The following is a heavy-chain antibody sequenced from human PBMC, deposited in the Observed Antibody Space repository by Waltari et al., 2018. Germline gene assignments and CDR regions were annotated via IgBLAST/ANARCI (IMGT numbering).Heavy chain of an antibody. J-gene: IGHJ4*02. V-gene: IGHV4-39*07. Sequence: QLQLQESGPGLVKPSETLSLTCTVSGGSISSSSYYWGWIRQPPGKGLEWIGSIYYSGSTYYNPSLKCRVTISVDTSKNQFSLKLSSVTAADTAVYYCARGPNGYYYDSSGYYPPDYWGQGTLVTVSS. CDR2: IYYSGST. D-gene: IGHD3-22*01. CDR3: ARGPNGYYYDSSGYYPPDY. CDR1: GGSISSSSYY.